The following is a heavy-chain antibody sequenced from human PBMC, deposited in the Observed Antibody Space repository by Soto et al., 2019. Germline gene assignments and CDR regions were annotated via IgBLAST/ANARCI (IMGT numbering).Heavy chain of an antibody. D-gene: IGHD2-21*01. J-gene: IGHJ5*02. CDR1: GGSIISGGYY. V-gene: IGHV4-31*03. Sequence: PSETLSLTCTVSGGSIISGGYYWSWIRQHPGKGLEWIGYIYYSGSTYYNPSLKSRVTISVDTSKNQFSLKLSSVTAADTAVYYCARDQGYSAPWFDPWGQGTLVTVSS. CDR3: ARDQGYSAPWFDP. CDR2: IYYSGST.